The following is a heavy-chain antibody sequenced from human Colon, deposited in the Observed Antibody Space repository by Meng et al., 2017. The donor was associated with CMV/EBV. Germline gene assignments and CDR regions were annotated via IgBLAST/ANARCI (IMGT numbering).Heavy chain of an antibody. Sequence: CAATGFSFSTYAMHWVRQAPGKWLDWAAVISHDGENKYYIDSVKGRFTISRDNSKNTVYLQMSSLRADDTAVYYCASGGYSGYDTIDYWGQGALVTVSS. V-gene: IGHV3-30*04. CDR3: ASGGYSGYDTIDY. D-gene: IGHD5-12*01. J-gene: IGHJ4*02. CDR2: ISHDGENK. CDR1: GFSFSTYA.